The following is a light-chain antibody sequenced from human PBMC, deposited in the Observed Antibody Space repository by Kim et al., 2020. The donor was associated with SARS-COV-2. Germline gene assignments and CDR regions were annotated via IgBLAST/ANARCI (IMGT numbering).Light chain of an antibody. J-gene: IGKJ2*01. CDR3: QQYNGC. CDR2: GAS. CDR1: QSISNW. Sequence: SALSASVGDRVTITCRASQSISNWLAWYHQKPGKAPRLLIYGASNLESGVPSRFGGSGSGTEFTLTISSLQPDDFATYYCQQYNGCFGQGTKLEI. V-gene: IGKV1-5*01.